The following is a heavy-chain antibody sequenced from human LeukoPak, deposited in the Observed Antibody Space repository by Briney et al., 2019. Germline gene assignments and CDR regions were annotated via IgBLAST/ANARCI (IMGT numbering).Heavy chain of an antibody. D-gene: IGHD3-16*02. Sequence: SETLSLTCTVSGGSVISGSYYWSWIRQPPGKGLEWIGYMYYSGSTNYNPSLKSRLTMSVDMSKIQFSLKLRSVTAADTAVYYCARGRLGELSLFDYWGQGTLVTVSS. CDR1: GGSVISGSYY. J-gene: IGHJ4*02. CDR3: ARGRLGELSLFDY. CDR2: MYYSGST. V-gene: IGHV4-61*01.